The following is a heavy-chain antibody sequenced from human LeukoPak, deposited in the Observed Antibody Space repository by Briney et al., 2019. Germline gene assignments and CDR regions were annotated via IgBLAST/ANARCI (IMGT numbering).Heavy chain of an antibody. CDR3: AREPSGDTYTG. CDR2: IIPIFGTA. Sequence: SVKVSCKASGGTFSSYAISWVRQAPGQGLEWMGRIIPIFGTANYAQKFQGRVTITADKSTRTAYMELSSLRSEDTAVYYCAREPSGDTYTGWGQGTLVTVSS. CDR1: GGTFSSYA. V-gene: IGHV1-69*06. J-gene: IGHJ4*02. D-gene: IGHD2-15*01.